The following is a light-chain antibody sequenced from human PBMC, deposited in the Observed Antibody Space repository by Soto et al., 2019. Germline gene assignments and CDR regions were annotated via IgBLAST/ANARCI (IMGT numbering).Light chain of an antibody. CDR1: SSNIGSNT. Sequence: QSVLTQPPSASGTPGQRVTISCSGSSSNIGSNTVNWYQQLPGTAPKLLIYSNNQRPSGVPDRFSGSKSGTSASLAISGLQSEDVADYYCAAWDDSLNGPVVFGGGTKVTVL. CDR2: SNN. V-gene: IGLV1-44*01. CDR3: AAWDDSLNGPVV. J-gene: IGLJ2*01.